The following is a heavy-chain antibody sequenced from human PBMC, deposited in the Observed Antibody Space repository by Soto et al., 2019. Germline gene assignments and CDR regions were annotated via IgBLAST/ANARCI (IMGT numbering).Heavy chain of an antibody. CDR2: ISSSSSYI. D-gene: IGHD3-16*01. Sequence: EVQLVESGGGLVKPGGSLRLSCAASGFTFSSYSMNWVRQAPGKWLEWVASISSSSSYIYYADSVKGRFTISRDNAKNALYLQMNRLIAEDTAVYYCARGIKGCAYNWFDPWGQGTLVTVSS. CDR1: GFTFSSYS. CDR3: ARGIKGCAYNWFDP. J-gene: IGHJ5*02. V-gene: IGHV3-21*01.